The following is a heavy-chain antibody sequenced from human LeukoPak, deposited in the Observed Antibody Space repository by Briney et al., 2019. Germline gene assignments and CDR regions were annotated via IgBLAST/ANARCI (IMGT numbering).Heavy chain of an antibody. Sequence: SETLSLTCAVYGGSFSGYYWSWIRQPPVKGLEWIGEINHSGSTNYNPSLKSRVTISVDTSKNQFSLKLSSVTAADTAVYYCAIDTAAPAWGQGTLVTVSS. D-gene: IGHD4-17*01. CDR1: GGSFSGYY. V-gene: IGHV4-34*01. J-gene: IGHJ5*02. CDR2: INHSGST. CDR3: AIDTAAPA.